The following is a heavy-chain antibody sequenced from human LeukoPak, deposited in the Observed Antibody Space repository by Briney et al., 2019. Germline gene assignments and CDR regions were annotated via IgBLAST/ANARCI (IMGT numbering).Heavy chain of an antibody. CDR1: GFTFDDYA. CDR3: AKEKLRVGQWLVVSSRYFDY. Sequence: GGSLRLSCAASGFTFDDYAMHWVRQAPGKGLEWVSGISWNSGSIGYADSVKGRFTISRDNAKNSLYLQMNSLRAEDTALYYCAKEKLRVGQWLVVSSRYFDYWGQGTLVTVSS. V-gene: IGHV3-9*01. CDR2: ISWNSGSI. D-gene: IGHD6-19*01. J-gene: IGHJ4*02.